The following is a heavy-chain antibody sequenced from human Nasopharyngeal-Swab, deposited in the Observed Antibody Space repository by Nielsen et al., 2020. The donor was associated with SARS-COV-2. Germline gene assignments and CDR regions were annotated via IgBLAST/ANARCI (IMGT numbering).Heavy chain of an antibody. Sequence: SVKVSCKASGGTFSSYAISWVRQSPGQGLEWMGGIIPIFGTANYAQKFQGRVTITADESTSTTYMELSSLRSGDTAVYYCARNPGVVLEYGWFDPWGQGTLVTVSS. CDR1: GGTFSSYA. CDR3: ARNPGVVLEYGWFDP. D-gene: IGHD3-3*01. CDR2: IIPIFGTA. J-gene: IGHJ5*02. V-gene: IGHV1-69*13.